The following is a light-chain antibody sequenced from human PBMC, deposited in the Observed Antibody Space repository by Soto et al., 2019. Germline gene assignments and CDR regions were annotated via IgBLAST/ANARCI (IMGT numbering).Light chain of an antibody. CDR3: QHYNSYPWT. CDR2: KAS. V-gene: IGKV1-5*03. Sequence: DIQMTQSPSTLSASVGDRVTITCRASQSISSWLAWYQRRPGKAPKLLIYKASSLESGVPSRFSGSRSGTEFTLTISSLQPDDFATYYCQHYNSYPWTFGQGTKVEIK. J-gene: IGKJ1*01. CDR1: QSISSW.